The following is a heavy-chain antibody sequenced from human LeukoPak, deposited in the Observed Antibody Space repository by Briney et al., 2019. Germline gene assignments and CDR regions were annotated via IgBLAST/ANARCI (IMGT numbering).Heavy chain of an antibody. CDR1: GFTFSSYA. Sequence: RGTLRLSCAASGFTFSSYAMSWVRRAPGKGLEGVSAIRGSGDDTYYADSVKGRFTIPRDNSKNTLYLQMNSLRAEDTAVYYCAKAHDDWNYVYFRHWGQGTLVTVSS. CDR3: AKAHDDWNYVYFRH. CDR2: IRGSGDDT. J-gene: IGHJ1*01. D-gene: IGHD1-7*01. V-gene: IGHV3-23*01.